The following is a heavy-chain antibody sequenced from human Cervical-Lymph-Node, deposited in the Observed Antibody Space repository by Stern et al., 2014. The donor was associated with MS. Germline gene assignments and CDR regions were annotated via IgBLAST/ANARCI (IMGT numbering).Heavy chain of an antibody. Sequence: VQLVESGAEVKKPWSSVKVSCKASGGTFSTQAINWVRQAPGQGLEWVGGIIPIFHTPNYAQKVQDRVTITADESTSTAYMYLSSLRSEDTAVYYCATPSTVTVGGMDVWGQGTTVTVSS. CDR2: IIPIFHTP. V-gene: IGHV1-69*01. J-gene: IGHJ6*02. CDR3: ATPSTVTVGGMDV. D-gene: IGHD4-17*01. CDR1: GGTFSTQA.